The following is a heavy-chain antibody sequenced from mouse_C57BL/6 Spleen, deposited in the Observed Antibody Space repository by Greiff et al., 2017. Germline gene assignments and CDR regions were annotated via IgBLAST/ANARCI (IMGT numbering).Heavy chain of an antibody. V-gene: IGHV14-3*01. J-gene: IGHJ4*01. D-gene: IGHD1-1*01. CDR3: ALYYYGSSYEMDY. CDR1: GFNIKNTY. CDR2: IDPANGNT. Sequence: EVQLQQSVAELVRPGASVKLSCTASGFNIKNTYMHWVKQRPEQGLEWIGRIDPANGNTKYAPKFQGKATITAETSSNTAYLQLSSLTSEDTAIYYCALYYYGSSYEMDYWGQGTSVTVSS.